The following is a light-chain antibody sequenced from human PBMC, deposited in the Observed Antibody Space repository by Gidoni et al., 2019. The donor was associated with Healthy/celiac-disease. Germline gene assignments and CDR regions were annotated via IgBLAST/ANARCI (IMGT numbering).Light chain of an antibody. CDR3: SSYTSSSTWV. J-gene: IGLJ3*02. V-gene: IGLV2-14*03. Sequence: QSALTQPAAVSGSPGQSITISCTGTSSDVGGYNYVSWYQQHPGKAPKLMIYDVSNRPSGVSNRFSGSKSGNTASLTSSGLQAEDEADYYCSSYTSSSTWVVGGGTKLTVL. CDR1: SSDVGGYNY. CDR2: DVS.